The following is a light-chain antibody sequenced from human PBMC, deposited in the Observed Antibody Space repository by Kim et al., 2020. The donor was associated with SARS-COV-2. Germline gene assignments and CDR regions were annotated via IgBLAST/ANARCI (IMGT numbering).Light chain of an antibody. CDR2: DAS. CDR1: QTISSW. CDR3: QQYNSYLYT. Sequence: DIQMTQSPSTLSASVGDRVTITCRASQTISSWLAWYQQKPGKAPNLLIYDASTLASGVPSRFSGSGSGTEFTLTISSLQPDDFATYYCQQYNSYLYTFGQGTKLEI. J-gene: IGKJ2*01. V-gene: IGKV1-5*01.